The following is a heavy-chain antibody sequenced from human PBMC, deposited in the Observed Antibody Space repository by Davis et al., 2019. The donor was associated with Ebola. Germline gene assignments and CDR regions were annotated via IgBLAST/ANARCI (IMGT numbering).Heavy chain of an antibody. D-gene: IGHD3-22*01. J-gene: IGHJ4*02. CDR3: ATGNDYYDSSGYFRFFDY. CDR1: GDSISSSNW. V-gene: IGHV4-4*02. CDR2: INHSGST. Sequence: SETLSLTCAVSGDSISSSNWWSWVRQPPGKGLEWIGEINHSGSTNYNPSLKSRVTISVDTSKNQFSLKLSSVTAADTAVYYCATGNDYYDSSGYFRFFDYWGQGTLVTVSS.